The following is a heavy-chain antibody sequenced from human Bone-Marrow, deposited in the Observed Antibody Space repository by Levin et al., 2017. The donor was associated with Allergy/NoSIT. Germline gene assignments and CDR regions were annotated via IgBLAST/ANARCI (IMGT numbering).Heavy chain of an antibody. CDR2: IYATGTYI. CDR3: ARARGNDWYRDY. V-gene: IGHV3-21*01. J-gene: IGHJ4*02. CDR1: GFPFSDYS. D-gene: IGHD3-9*01. Sequence: GGSLRLSCAASGFPFSDYSMIWVRQAPGKGLEWVASIYATGTYIAYADSVKGRFTISRDSAKALVFLQLNSLRGEDTAMYYCARARGNDWYRDYWGQGTLVTVSS.